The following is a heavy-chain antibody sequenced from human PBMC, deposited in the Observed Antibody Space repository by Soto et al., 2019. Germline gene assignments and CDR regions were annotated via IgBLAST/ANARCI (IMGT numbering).Heavy chain of an antibody. CDR3: ASHGLHSWQYYYGMDV. D-gene: IGHD6-13*01. CDR1: GFTFSSYA. CDR2: ISGSGGST. V-gene: IGHV3-23*01. Sequence: GGSLRLSCAASGFTFSSYAMSWVRQAPGKGLEWVSAISGSGGSTYYADSVKGRFTISRDNSKNTLYLQMNSLRAEDTAVYYCASHGLHSWQYYYGMDVWGQGTTVTVSS. J-gene: IGHJ6*02.